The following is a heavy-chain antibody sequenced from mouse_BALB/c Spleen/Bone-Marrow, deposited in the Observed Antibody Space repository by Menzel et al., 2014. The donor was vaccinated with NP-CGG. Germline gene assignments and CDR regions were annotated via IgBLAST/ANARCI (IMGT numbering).Heavy chain of an antibody. V-gene: IGHV1-5*01. CDR1: GYTFSNYW. CDR2: IYPGNSDT. CDR3: TTLARTNFDY. Sequence: VQLKQSGTVLARPGAAVKMSCEASGYTFSNYWMHWVKQRPGQGLEWIGTIYPGNSDTTYNQKFKGKAKLTAVTSTSTAYMDLSSLTNEDSAVYYCTTLARTNFDYWGQGTTLTVSS. D-gene: IGHD3-1*01. J-gene: IGHJ2*01.